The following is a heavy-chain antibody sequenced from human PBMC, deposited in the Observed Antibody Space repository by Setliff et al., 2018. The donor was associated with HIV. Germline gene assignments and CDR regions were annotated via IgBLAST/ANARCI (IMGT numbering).Heavy chain of an antibody. Sequence: SETLSLTCTVSGGSISDSRYYWGWIRQPPGKGLEWIGNIYYSGSTYYNPSLKSRVTISVDTSKNQFSLKLSSVTAADTAVYYCAGPVEMANREFDYWGQGTLVTVSS. CDR3: AGPVEMANREFDY. V-gene: IGHV4-39*01. CDR1: GGSISDSRYY. J-gene: IGHJ4*02. D-gene: IGHD1-26*01. CDR2: IYYSGST.